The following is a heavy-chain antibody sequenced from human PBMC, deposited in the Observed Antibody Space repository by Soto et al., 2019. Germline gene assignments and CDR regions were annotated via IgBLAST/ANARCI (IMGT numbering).Heavy chain of an antibody. J-gene: IGHJ4*02. V-gene: IGHV4-61*01. CDR1: GGSFKSVSYS. D-gene: IGHD3-3*01. Sequence: SETLSLTFTVSGGSFKSVSYSRSWIRQPPGKGLERIGYFYHTGRTSYNPSLKSRVSISMDTSKNQFSLNLDSVTAADTAVYFCARVFAYFDXWGQGTLVTVSX. CDR3: ARVFAYFDX. CDR2: FYHTGRT.